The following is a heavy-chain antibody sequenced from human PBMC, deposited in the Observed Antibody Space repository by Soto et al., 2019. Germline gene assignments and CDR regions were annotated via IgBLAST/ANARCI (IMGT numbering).Heavy chain of an antibody. CDR3: TRHMANTVTQFDY. CDR2: IRSKANSYAT. V-gene: IGHV3-73*02. CDR1: GFTFSGSA. D-gene: IGHD4-17*01. Sequence: EVQLVESGGGLVQPGGSLKLSCAASGFTFSGSAMHWVRQASGKGLEWVGRIRSKANSYATAYAASVKGRFTISRDDSKNTAYLQMNSLKTEDTAVYYCTRHMANTVTQFDYWGQGTLVTVSS. J-gene: IGHJ4*02.